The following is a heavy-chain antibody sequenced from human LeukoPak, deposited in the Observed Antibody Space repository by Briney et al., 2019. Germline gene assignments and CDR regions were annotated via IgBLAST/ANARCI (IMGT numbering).Heavy chain of an antibody. CDR3: ARDASMINFDY. V-gene: IGHV7-4-1*02. D-gene: IGHD3-16*01. CDR2: ITTSTGKP. Sequence: ASVKVSCKASGYTFTVNSINWLSQAPGQGLEWMGWITTSTGKPTYAQGFTGRFVFSLDTSVSTTYLHINSLKAEDTAVYYCARDASMINFDYWGQGSLVTVSS. CDR1: GYTFTVNS. J-gene: IGHJ4*02.